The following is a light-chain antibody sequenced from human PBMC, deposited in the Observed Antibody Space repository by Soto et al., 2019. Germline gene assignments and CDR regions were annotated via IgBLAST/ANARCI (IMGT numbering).Light chain of an antibody. J-gene: IGLJ1*01. CDR2: ANS. CDR3: QSYDSSLIVSKV. Sequence: SVLTQPPSVSGAPGHRVTISCSGSSSNLGAGYDVQWYQQFPGTAPKLLIYANSARPSGVPDRFSGSKSGTSASLAITGLQAEDEADYYCQSYDSSLIVSKVFGTGTKVTVL. CDR1: SSNLGAGYD. V-gene: IGLV1-40*01.